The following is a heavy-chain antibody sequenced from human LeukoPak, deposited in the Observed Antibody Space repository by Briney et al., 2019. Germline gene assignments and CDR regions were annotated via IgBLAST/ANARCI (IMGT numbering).Heavy chain of an antibody. J-gene: IGHJ1*01. CDR1: GFTFSTYA. V-gene: IGHV3-23*01. CDR3: ARGPGDDSSGYSVEYFQH. CDR2: ISYSGDTT. Sequence: PGGSLRLSCAASGFTFSTYAMSWVRRAPGRGLEWVSSISYSGDTTSYADSVKGRFAISRDKSRNTLYLQMNTLRAEDTAVYYCARGPGDDSSGYSVEYFQHWGQGTLVTVSS. D-gene: IGHD3-22*01.